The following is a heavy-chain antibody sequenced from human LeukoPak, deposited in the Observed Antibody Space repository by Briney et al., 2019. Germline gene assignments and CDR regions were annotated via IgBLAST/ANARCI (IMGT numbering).Heavy chain of an antibody. D-gene: IGHD2-2*01. CDR2: ISYDGSNK. Sequence: GGSLRLSCAASGFTFSSYAMHWVRQAPGKGLEWVAVISYDGSNKYYADSVKGQFTISRDNSKNTLYLQMNSLRAEDTAVYYCARDPGRVVPAAGFDYWGQGTLVTVSS. CDR3: ARDPGRVVPAAGFDY. V-gene: IGHV3-30-3*01. CDR1: GFTFSSYA. J-gene: IGHJ4*02.